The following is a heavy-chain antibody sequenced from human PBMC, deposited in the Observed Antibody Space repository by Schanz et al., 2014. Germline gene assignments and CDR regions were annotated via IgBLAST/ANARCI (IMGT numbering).Heavy chain of an antibody. D-gene: IGHD5-12*01. Sequence: QVQLVQSGDEVKKPGASVKVSCKTSGYTFSDYGINWVRQAPGQGLEWVGWISPYTGNTHYFDKMEGRVTMTTDTSTSTAYMELSRLKSDDTAVYYCARAFGGYDPAGALDSWGQGTLVVVSS. V-gene: IGHV1-18*01. CDR2: ISPYTGNT. J-gene: IGHJ4*02. CDR1: GYTFSDYG. CDR3: ARAFGGYDPAGALDS.